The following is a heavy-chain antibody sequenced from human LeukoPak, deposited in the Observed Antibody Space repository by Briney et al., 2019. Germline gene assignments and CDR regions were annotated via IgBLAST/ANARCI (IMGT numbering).Heavy chain of an antibody. Sequence: PSETLSLTCTVSGGSISSGGYYWSWIRQHPGKGLEWIGYIYYSGSTYYNPSLKSRVTISVDTSKNQFSLKLSSVTAADTAVYYCARHNWNGFDYWGQGTLVTVSS. CDR3: ARHNWNGFDY. J-gene: IGHJ4*02. V-gene: IGHV4-31*03. D-gene: IGHD1-1*01. CDR1: GGSISSGGYY. CDR2: IYYSGST.